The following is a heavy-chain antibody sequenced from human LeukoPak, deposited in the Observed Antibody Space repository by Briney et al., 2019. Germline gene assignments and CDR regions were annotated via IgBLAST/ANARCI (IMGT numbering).Heavy chain of an antibody. D-gene: IGHD5-12*01. CDR3: AREGGGFDSLDY. CDR2: ISSSGSTI. J-gene: IGHJ4*02. CDR1: GFTFSSYE. Sequence: PGGSLRFSCAASGFTFSSYEMNWVRQAPGKGLEWVSYISSSGSTIYYADSVKGRFTISRDNAKNSLYLQMNSLRAEDTAVYYCAREGGGFDSLDYWGQGTLVTVSS. V-gene: IGHV3-48*03.